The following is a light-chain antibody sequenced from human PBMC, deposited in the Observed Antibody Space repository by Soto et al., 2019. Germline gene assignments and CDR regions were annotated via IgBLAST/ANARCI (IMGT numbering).Light chain of an antibody. J-gene: IGKJ4*01. CDR1: QSVRNS. CDR2: AAS. Sequence: EIVLTQSPATLSLSPGERATLSCRASQSVRNSLAWYQQKPGQAPRLLIYAASHRATGIPTRFSGSGSGTDFILTITSLEPEDVAVYYCQQRSDWSPSLTFGGGTKVEIK. V-gene: IGKV3-11*01. CDR3: QQRSDWSPSLT.